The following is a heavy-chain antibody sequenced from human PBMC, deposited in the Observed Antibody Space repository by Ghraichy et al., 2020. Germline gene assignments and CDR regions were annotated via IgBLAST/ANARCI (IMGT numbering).Heavy chain of an antibody. Sequence: GGSLRLSCAASGFTFTNSWMHWVRQVPGKGLVWVSHIYSDGSIINYVDSVKGRFSIFTDNVKNTLYLQMNSLRVEDSAVYYCASGGDSALEDWGQGTLVTVSS. D-gene: IGHD2-21*02. J-gene: IGHJ4*02. CDR1: GFTFTNSW. V-gene: IGHV3-74*01. CDR2: IYSDGSII. CDR3: ASGGDSALED.